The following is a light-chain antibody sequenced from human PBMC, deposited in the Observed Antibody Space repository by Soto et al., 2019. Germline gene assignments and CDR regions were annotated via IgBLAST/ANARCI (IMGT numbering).Light chain of an antibody. CDR3: QQYNSYSVLT. V-gene: IGKV1-5*03. CDR2: KAS. Sequence: DIQMTQSPSTLSASVGDRVTITCRASQSIGGWLAWYQQKPGEAPKLLIYKASSLESGVPSRFSGSGSGTKFTLSISSLQPDDFATYYCQQYNSYSVLTFGGGTKVDIK. CDR1: QSIGGW. J-gene: IGKJ4*01.